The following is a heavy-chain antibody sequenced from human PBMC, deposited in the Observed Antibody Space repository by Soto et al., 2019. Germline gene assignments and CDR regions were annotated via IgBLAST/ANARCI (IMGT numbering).Heavy chain of an antibody. CDR2: INHSGST. CDR3: ARGFMVRGVKNGKMARRNGMDV. Sequence: PSETLSLTCAVYGGSFSGYYWSWIRQPPGKGLEWIGEINHSGSTNYNPSLKSRVTISVDTSKNQFSLKLSSVTAADTAVYYCARGFMVRGVKNGKMARRNGMDVWGQGTTVTVSS. CDR1: GGSFSGYY. J-gene: IGHJ6*02. D-gene: IGHD3-10*01. V-gene: IGHV4-34*01.